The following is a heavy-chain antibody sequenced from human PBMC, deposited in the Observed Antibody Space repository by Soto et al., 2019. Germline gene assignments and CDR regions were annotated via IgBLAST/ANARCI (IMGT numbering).Heavy chain of an antibody. D-gene: IGHD3-10*01. Sequence: PGESLKISCKGSGYSFTSYWIGWVRQMPGKGLEWMCFIYPCVSDTRYSPSFLGQVTISADKSISTVFLQWSSLKALDTAMYYFSGGGVRGVITRTRDYYGMDVWGQGTMVTVSS. CDR2: IYPCVSDT. CDR3: SGGGVRGVITRTRDYYGMDV. CDR1: GYSFTSYW. J-gene: IGHJ6*02. V-gene: IGHV5-51*01.